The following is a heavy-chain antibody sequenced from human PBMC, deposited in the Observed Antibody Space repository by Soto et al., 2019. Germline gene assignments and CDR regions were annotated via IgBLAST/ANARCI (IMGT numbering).Heavy chain of an antibody. CDR1: GGTFSSYA. D-gene: IGHD2-2*01. CDR2: IIPIFGTA. J-gene: IGHJ6*02. CDR3: ARDQGGSPADMFGMDV. Sequence: SVKVSCKASGGTFSSYAISWVRQAPGQGLEWMGGIIPIFGTANYAQKFQGRVTITADESTSTAYMELSSLRSEDTAVYYCARDQGGSPADMFGMDVWGQGTTVTVSS. V-gene: IGHV1-69*13.